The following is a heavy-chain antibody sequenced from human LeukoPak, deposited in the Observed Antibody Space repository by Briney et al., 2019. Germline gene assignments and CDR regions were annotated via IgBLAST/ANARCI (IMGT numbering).Heavy chain of an antibody. CDR1: GGTFSNYA. CDR2: IIPIFGTA. CDR3: AREEGGSSSSDF. J-gene: IGHJ4*02. D-gene: IGHD6-6*01. V-gene: IGHV1-69*05. Sequence: SVKVSCKASGGTFSNYAINWVRQAPGQGLEWLGEIIPIFGTANYAQKFQGRVTITTDESTSTAYMELSSLRSEDTAVYYCAREEGGSSSSDFWGQGTLVTVSS.